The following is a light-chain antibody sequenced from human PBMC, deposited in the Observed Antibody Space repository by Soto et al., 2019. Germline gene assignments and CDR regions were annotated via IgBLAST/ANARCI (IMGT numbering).Light chain of an antibody. V-gene: IGLV2-8*01. CDR3: SSCAGSNNPYV. Sequence: QSALTQPPSASGSPGQSVTISCTGTSSDVGGCNFVSWYQQHPGKAPKLMIYEVSKRPSGVPDRFSGSKSGNTASLTVSGLQAEDEAEYYCSSCAGSNNPYVFGTGTKVTVL. CDR2: EVS. CDR1: SSDVGGCNF. J-gene: IGLJ1*01.